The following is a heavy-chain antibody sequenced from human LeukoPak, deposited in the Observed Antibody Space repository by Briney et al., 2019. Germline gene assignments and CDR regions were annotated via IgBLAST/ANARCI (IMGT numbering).Heavy chain of an antibody. Sequence: PGGSLRLSCAASGLTFSSYAMSWVRQAPGKGLEWVSTISGSDDSTYYADSVKGRFTISRDNSKNTVYLHMNSLRAEDTAVYFCAKLRSGGPAAGNYWGQGTLVTVSS. V-gene: IGHV3-23*01. CDR3: AKLRSGGPAAGNY. D-gene: IGHD6-13*01. CDR2: ISGSDDST. J-gene: IGHJ4*02. CDR1: GLTFSSYA.